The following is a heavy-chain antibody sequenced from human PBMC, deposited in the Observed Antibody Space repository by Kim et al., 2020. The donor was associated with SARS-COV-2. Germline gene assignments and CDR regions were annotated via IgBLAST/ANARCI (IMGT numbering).Heavy chain of an antibody. V-gene: IGHV3-9*01. Sequence: GGSLRLSCEASGFSFGDCAMHWVRQTPGKGLEWVSGISWSSRSIEYADSVKGRFTISRDNAKNTLYLQMNSLRAEDTALYYCAKGPAVAVDYYYYGMDVWGQGTAVTVSS. CDR3: AKGPAVAVDYYYYGMDV. CDR1: GFSFGDCA. J-gene: IGHJ6*02. CDR2: ISWSSRSI. D-gene: IGHD6-19*01.